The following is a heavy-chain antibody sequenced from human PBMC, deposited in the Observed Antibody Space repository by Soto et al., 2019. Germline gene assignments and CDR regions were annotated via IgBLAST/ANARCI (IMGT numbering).Heavy chain of an antibody. CDR3: ARWKGSGSYYNYYYYGMDV. J-gene: IGHJ6*02. V-gene: IGHV1-18*01. CDR1: GYTFTSYG. Sequence: GASVKVSCKASGYTFTSYGISWVRQAPGQGLEWMGWISAFNGKANYAQKFQGRVTITADESTSTAYMELSSLRSEDTAVYYCARWKGSGSYYNYYYYGMDVWGQGTTVTVSS. CDR2: ISAFNGKA. D-gene: IGHD3-10*01.